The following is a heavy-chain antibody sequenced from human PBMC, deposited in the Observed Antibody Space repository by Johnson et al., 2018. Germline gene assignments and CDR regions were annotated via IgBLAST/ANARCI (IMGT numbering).Heavy chain of an antibody. CDR3: ARGYYYDSSGYYPPIDAFDI. CDR1: GFTFDDYA. CDR2: ISGSGSGT. D-gene: IGHD3-22*01. J-gene: IGHJ3*02. V-gene: IGHV3-23*01. Sequence: VQLQESGGGLVQPGRSLRLSCAASGFTFDDYAMHWVRQAPGKGLEWVSGISGSGSGTYYADSVKGRFTISRDNSKNTLYLQMNSLRAEDTAVYYCARGYYYDSSGYYPPIDAFDIWGQGTMVTVSS.